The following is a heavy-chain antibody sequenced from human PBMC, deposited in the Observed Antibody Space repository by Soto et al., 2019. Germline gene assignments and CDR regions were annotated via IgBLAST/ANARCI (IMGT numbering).Heavy chain of an antibody. CDR1: GFTFSSYA. V-gene: IGHV3-23*01. CDR2: ISGSGGST. J-gene: IGHJ6*02. Sequence: EVQLLESGGGLVQPGGSLRLSCAASGFTFSSYAMSWVRQAPGKGLEWVSAISGSGGSTYYADSVKGRFTISRDNAKNSLYLQMNSLRAEDTAVYYCAREGDHRNNYGMDVWGQGTTVTVSS. CDR3: AREGDHRNNYGMDV.